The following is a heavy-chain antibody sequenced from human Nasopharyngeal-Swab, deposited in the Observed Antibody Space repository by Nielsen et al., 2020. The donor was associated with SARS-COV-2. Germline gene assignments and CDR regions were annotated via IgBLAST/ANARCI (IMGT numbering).Heavy chain of an antibody. CDR2: INHSGST. Sequence: SETLSLTCAVFGGSFSGSYWSWIRQPPGRGLKWIGQINHSGSTMYIPSLKSRVTISVDTSKNQFSLNLTSVTAADTAMYYCARGPALVIRKTLSSGFDIWGQGTMVTVSS. J-gene: IGHJ3*02. CDR3: ARGPALVIRKTLSSGFDI. D-gene: IGHD3-10*01. V-gene: IGHV4-34*01. CDR1: GGSFSGSY.